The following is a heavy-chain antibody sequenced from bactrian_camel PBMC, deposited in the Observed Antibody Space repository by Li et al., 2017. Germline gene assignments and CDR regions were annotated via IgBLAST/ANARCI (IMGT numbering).Heavy chain of an antibody. D-gene: IGHD2*01. V-gene: IGHV3S6*01. CDR3: AAPSRMGTTWTMAYEFNY. J-gene: IGHJ4*01. Sequence: VQLVESGGGLVQPRGSLRLSCAASGYTFTTYDMNWVRQAPGKGLEGVSCITQKGKYTYYANSVKGRFTISRDNAKNTLYLQMNSLKTEDTAVYYCAAPSRMGTTWTMAYEFNYWGQGTQVTVS. CDR2: ITQKGKYT. CDR1: GYTFTTYD.